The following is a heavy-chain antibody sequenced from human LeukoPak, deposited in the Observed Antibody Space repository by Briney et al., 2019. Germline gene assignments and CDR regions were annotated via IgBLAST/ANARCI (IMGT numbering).Heavy chain of an antibody. CDR3: ANSQDIVVVPDGY. D-gene: IGHD2-2*01. CDR2: IKQDGSEK. J-gene: IGHJ4*02. CDR1: GFTFSSYW. Sequence: GGSLRLSCATSGFTFSSYWMSWVRQAPGKGLEWVANIKQDGSEKYYVDSVKGRFTISRDNAKNSLYLQMNSLRAEDTAVYYCANSQDIVVVPDGYWGQGTLVTVSS. V-gene: IGHV3-7*03.